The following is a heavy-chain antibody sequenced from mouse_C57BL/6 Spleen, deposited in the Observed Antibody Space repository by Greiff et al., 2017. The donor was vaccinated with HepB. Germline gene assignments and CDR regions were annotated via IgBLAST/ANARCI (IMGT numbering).Heavy chain of an antibody. CDR3: ARKGSSGYVRDYAMDY. V-gene: IGHV1-69*01. CDR2: IDPSDSYT. D-gene: IGHD3-2*02. Sequence: QSCKASGYTFTSYWMHWVKQRPGQGLEWIGEIDPSDSYTNYNQKFKGKSTLTVDKSSSTAYMQLSSLTSEDSAVYYCARKGSSGYVRDYAMDYWGQGTSVTVSS. J-gene: IGHJ4*01. CDR1: GYTFTSYW.